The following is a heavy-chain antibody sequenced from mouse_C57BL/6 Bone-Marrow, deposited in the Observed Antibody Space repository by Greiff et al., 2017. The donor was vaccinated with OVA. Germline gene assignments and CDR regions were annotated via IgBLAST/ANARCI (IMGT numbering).Heavy chain of an antibody. CDR3: AGYYAYQAWVAY. D-gene: IGHD2-1*01. CDR1: GYTFTSYW. V-gene: IGHV1-64*01. J-gene: IGHJ3*01. CDR2: IHPNSGST. Sequence: QVQLQQPGAELVKPGASVKLSCKASGYTFTSYWMHWVKQRPGQGLEWIGMIHPNSGSTNYNEKFKSKATLTVNKSSSTAYMQLSSLTSEDSAVYYCAGYYAYQAWVAYWGQGTLVTVSA.